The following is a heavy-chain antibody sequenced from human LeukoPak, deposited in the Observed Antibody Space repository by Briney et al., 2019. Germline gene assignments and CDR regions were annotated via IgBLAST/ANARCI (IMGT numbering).Heavy chain of an antibody. CDR2: ITGSGAGT. V-gene: IGHV3-23*01. J-gene: IGHJ3*01. Sequence: PGGSLRLSCAASTFAFSRYAMTWVRQAPGKGLEWVSSITGSGAGTSYADSVKGRFTVSRDNSKNTLYLQMNSLRVEDTAVYYCTRDPNGDYVGAFDFWDQGTLVIVSS. CDR1: TFAFSRYA. CDR3: TRDPNGDYVGAFDF. D-gene: IGHD4-17*01.